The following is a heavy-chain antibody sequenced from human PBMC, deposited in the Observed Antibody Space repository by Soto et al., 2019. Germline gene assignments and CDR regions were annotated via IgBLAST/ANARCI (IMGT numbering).Heavy chain of an antibody. CDR2: ISYSGTT. CDR3: ARSSGSAAAGNSGGIDV. CDR1: GGSVSSGSNY. Sequence: QVQLRESGPGLVQASQTLSLVCTVSGGSVSSGSNYLSWIRQRPQGALEWLGYISYSGTTYYNPPRKSRVTISADTSKNHLSLNLKSVTAADTAVYYCARSSGSAAAGNSGGIDVWGQGTTVT. V-gene: IGHV4-31*03. D-gene: IGHD6-25*01. J-gene: IGHJ6*02.